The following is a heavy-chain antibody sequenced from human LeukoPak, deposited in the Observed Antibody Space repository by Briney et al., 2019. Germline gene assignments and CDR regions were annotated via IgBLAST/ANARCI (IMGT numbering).Heavy chain of an antibody. J-gene: IGHJ4*02. V-gene: IGHV4-61*02. CDR1: GGSISSGSYY. Sequence: NSSETLSLTCTVSGGSISSGSYYWSWIRQPAGKGLEWIGRIYASGSTKYNPSLKSRVTISVDTSKNQFSLKLSSVTAADTAVYYCARGVAGCSGGSCYASLFDYWGQGTLVTVSS. CDR3: ARGVAGCSGGSCYASLFDY. CDR2: IYASGST. D-gene: IGHD2-15*01.